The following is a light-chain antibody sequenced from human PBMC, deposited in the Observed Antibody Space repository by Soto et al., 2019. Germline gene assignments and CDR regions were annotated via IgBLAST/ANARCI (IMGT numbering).Light chain of an antibody. Sequence: EIVLTQSPSTLSLSRGERSTLXXRASQSVSNNYLAWYQQKPGQAPXVLIYGASNRATGIPDRFSGSGSGTDFTLTISRLEPEDFAVYYCQQYGSSGTFGQGTKVDIK. CDR3: QQYGSSGT. CDR2: GAS. J-gene: IGKJ1*01. CDR1: QSVSNNY. V-gene: IGKV3-20*01.